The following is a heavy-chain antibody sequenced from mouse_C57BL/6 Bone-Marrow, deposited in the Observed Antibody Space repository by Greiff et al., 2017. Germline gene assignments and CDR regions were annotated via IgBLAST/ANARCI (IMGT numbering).Heavy chain of an antibody. CDR1: GYTFTSYE. CDR2: IYPRDGST. CDR3: ARDYGSTYWSFDD. J-gene: IGHJ1*03. D-gene: IGHD1-1*01. V-gene: IGHV1-85*01. Sequence: QVQLQQSGPELVKPGASVKLSCKASGYTFTSYEINWVKQRPGQGLEWIGCIYPRDGSTKYNEKFKGKAKLTVDTSSSTAYMELHSQTAEASAVYVGARDYGSTYWSFDDWGKGTTVTVSS.